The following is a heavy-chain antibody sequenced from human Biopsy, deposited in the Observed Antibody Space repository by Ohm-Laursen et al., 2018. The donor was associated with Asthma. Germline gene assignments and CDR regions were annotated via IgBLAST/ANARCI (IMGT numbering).Heavy chain of an antibody. CDR2: INSVFGTT. J-gene: IGHJ4*02. D-gene: IGHD2-2*01. Sequence: ASVKVSCKSLGGTFNTYVIGWVRQAPGQGLEWMGGINSVFGTTTYPQKFQDRVTITADDSTSTDYMELSSLRSEDTAVYYCARKAGSCISRTCYSLDFWGQGTLVTVSS. V-gene: IGHV1-69*13. CDR3: ARKAGSCISRTCYSLDF. CDR1: GGTFNTYV.